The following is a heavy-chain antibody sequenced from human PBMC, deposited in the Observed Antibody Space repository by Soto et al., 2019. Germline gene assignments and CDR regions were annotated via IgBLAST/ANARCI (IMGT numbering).Heavy chain of an antibody. CDR2: IFPGDSDT. V-gene: IGHV5-51*01. J-gene: IGHJ4*02. CDR3: ARHGAYFDY. CDR1: GYTFTSHW. D-gene: IGHD3-16*01. Sequence: PGESLKISCKGSGYTFTSHWIGWVRQMPGKGLEWMGIIFPGDSDTRYSPSFQGQVTISADKSINTAYLQWSSLKASDTAMYLCARHGAYFDYWGQGTLVTVSS.